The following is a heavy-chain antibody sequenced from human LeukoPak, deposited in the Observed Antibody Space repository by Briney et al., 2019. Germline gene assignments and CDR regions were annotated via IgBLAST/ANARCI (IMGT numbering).Heavy chain of an antibody. CDR3: ARAGGWAREDYKADAFHI. D-gene: IGHD6-19*01. CDR2: ISPYKGNT. CDR1: GYTFTNFG. Sequence: ASVKVSCKASGYTFTNFGISWVRQAPGQGLEWMGGISPYKGNTDYAQNLQGRVTMTTDTSTSTAYIQLRSLRSDDTAVYYCARAGGWAREDYKADAFHIWGQGTMVTVSS. V-gene: IGHV1-18*01. J-gene: IGHJ3*02.